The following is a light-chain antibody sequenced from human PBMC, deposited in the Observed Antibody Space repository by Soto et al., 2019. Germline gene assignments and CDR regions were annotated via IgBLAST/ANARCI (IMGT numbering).Light chain of an antibody. CDR2: AAS. Sequence: DIQMTQSPSTLSASVGDRVTITCRASQSISTYLNWYQQKAGLAPKLLIYAASSLQSGVPSRFSGSGSGTDFTLTIRSLQPEDFATYYCQQTYSTPPTFGQGTKVDIK. CDR1: QSISTY. J-gene: IGKJ1*01. CDR3: QQTYSTPPT. V-gene: IGKV1-39*01.